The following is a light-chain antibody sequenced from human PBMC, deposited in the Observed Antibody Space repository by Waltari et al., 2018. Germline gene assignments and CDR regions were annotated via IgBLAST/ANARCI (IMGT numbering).Light chain of an antibody. CDR2: GAS. CDR3: QQYNDWPPWT. Sequence: EIVMTQSPASLSLSPGERATLSCRASQSVTTNLAWYQQKPGQAPRLLIYGASTRAAGILVRFSGSGSGTEFTLTVSGLQSEDFAIYYCQQYNDWPPWTFGQGTKVEIK. V-gene: IGKV3-15*01. CDR1: QSVTTN. J-gene: IGKJ1*01.